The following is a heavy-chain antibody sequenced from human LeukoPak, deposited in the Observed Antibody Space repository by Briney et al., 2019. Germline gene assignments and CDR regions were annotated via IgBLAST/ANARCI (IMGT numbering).Heavy chain of an antibody. CDR1: GYTFDSYG. V-gene: IGHV1-18*01. Sequence: GASVKVSCKASGYTFDSYGITWVRQAPGQGLEWMGWISGYNGDTDYAQNFQGRVTMTTGTSTSTAYMELRSLTTDDTAIYYCARDRPSGYSSSWFEYWGQGTLITVSS. CDR3: ARDRPSGYSSSWFEY. D-gene: IGHD6-19*01. J-gene: IGHJ5*01. CDR2: ISGYNGDT.